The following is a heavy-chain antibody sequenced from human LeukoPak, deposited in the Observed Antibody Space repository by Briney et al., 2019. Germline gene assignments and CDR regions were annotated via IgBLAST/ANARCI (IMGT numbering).Heavy chain of an antibody. CDR1: GGTFSSYA. Sequence: SVKVSCKASGGTFSSYAISWVRQAPGQGLEWMGGIIPIFGTANYAQKFQGRVTITADESTSTAYMELSSLRSEDTAVYYCARDIDSAMVTGDIWGQGTMVTVSS. CDR2: IIPIFGTA. J-gene: IGHJ3*02. D-gene: IGHD5-18*01. CDR3: ARDIDSAMVTGDI. V-gene: IGHV1-69*01.